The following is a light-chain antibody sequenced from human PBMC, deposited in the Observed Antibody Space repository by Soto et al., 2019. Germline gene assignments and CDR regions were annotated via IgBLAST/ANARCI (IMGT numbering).Light chain of an antibody. Sequence: QSALTQPPSASGTPGQTVTISCSGSSSNIGSNTVSWYQQLPGTAPKLLIYGNSNRPSGVPDRFSGSKSVTSASLAITGLQAEDEADYYCQSYDSSLSGSVFGTGTKVTV. CDR3: QSYDSSLSGSV. V-gene: IGLV1-40*01. CDR2: GNS. J-gene: IGLJ1*01. CDR1: SSNIGSNT.